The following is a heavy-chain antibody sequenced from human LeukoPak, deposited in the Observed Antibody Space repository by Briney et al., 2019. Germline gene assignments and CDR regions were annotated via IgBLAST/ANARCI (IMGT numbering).Heavy chain of an antibody. V-gene: IGHV7-4-1*02. CDR2: INTNTGNP. CDR3: ARGLSVLNWNDLSRISGY. Sequence: AAVKVSCKASGYTFTSYAMNWLRQAPGQGLEWMGWINTNTGNPTYAQGFTGRFVFSLDTSVSTAYLQISSLKAEDTAVYYCARGLSVLNWNDLSRISGYWGQGTLVTVSS. D-gene: IGHD1-1*01. CDR1: GYTFTSYA. J-gene: IGHJ4*02.